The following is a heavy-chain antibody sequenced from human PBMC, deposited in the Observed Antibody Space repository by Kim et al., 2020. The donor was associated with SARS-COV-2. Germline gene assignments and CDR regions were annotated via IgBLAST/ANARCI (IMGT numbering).Heavy chain of an antibody. J-gene: IGHJ6*02. Sequence: ASVKVSCKASGYTFTSYGISWVRQAPGQGLEWMGWISAYNGNTNYAQKLQGRVTMTTDTSTSTAYMELRSLRSDDTAVYYCAREGQQLVENYYYYGMDVWGQGTTVTVSS. V-gene: IGHV1-18*01. CDR1: GYTFTSYG. CDR3: AREGQQLVENYYYYGMDV. D-gene: IGHD6-13*01. CDR2: ISAYNGNT.